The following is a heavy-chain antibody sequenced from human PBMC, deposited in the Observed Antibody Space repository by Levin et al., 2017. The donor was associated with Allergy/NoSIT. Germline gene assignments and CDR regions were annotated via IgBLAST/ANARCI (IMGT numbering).Heavy chain of an antibody. CDR1: GFTFSSYS. J-gene: IGHJ4*02. CDR3: ARERTGYYDSSGYFDY. CDR2: ISSSSSYI. Sequence: GGSLRLSCAASGFTFSSYSMNWVRQAPGKGLEWVSSISSSSSYIYYADSVKGRFTISRDNAKNSLYLQMNSLRAEDTAVYYCARERTGYYDSSGYFDYWGQGTLVTVSS. D-gene: IGHD3-22*01. V-gene: IGHV3-21*01.